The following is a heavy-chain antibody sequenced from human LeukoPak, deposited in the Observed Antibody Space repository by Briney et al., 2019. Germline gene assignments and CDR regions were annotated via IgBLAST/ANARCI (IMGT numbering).Heavy chain of an antibody. CDR2: ISWNNGSI. J-gene: IGHJ3*02. CDR3: AKVEGPDYGASGGALDI. Sequence: GGSLRLSCAASGFTFDDYAMHWVRQAPGKGLEWVSGISWNNGSIGYADSVKGRFTISRDNAKNSLYLQMNSLRAEDTALYYCAKVEGPDYGASGGALDIWGQGTMVTVSS. CDR1: GFTFDDYA. V-gene: IGHV3-9*01. D-gene: IGHD4-17*01.